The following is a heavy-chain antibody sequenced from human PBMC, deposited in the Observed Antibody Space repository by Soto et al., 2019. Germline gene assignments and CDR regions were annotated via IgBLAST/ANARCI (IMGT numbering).Heavy chain of an antibody. CDR2: ISAYNGNT. CDR1: GYTFTSYG. CDR3: ARDRLPGIAAAGPYYGMDV. Sequence: QVQLVQSGAEVKKPGASVKVSCKASGYTFTSYGISWVRQAPGQGLEWMGWISAYNGNTNYAQKLQGRVTMTTDTTTSTAYMGLRSRRSDDTAVYYCARDRLPGIAAAGPYYGMDVWGQGTTVTVSS. V-gene: IGHV1-18*01. J-gene: IGHJ6*02. D-gene: IGHD6-13*01.